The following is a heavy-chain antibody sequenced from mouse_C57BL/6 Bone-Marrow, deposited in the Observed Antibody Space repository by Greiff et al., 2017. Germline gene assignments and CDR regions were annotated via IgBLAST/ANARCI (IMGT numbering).Heavy chain of an antibody. D-gene: IGHD3-3*01. V-gene: IGHV1-81*01. CDR2: IYPRSGNT. J-gene: IGHJ2*01. CDR3: ARGPGGLDY. Sequence: LVESGAELARPGASVKLSCKASGYTFTSSGISWVKQRTGQGLEWIGEIYPRSGNTYYNEKFKGKATLTADKSSSTAYMELRSLTSEDSAVYFCARGPGGLDYWGQGTTLTVSS. CDR1: GYTFTSSG.